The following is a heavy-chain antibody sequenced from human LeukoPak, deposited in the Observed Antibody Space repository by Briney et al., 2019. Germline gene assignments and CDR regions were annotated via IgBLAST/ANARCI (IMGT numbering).Heavy chain of an antibody. V-gene: IGHV3-23*01. CDR2: ISVISTKT. Sequence: PGRSLTLSCPVSRFTLSSYGMSCVSQPARRGLGWVATISVISTKTYSADSVKGRFTISRDDPHNTLYLQMNSLRAEDTAVYFCARGGVDYYGSGTYYLMYYFDYWGQGALVTVSS. CDR3: ARGGVDYYGSGTYYLMYYFDY. J-gene: IGHJ4*02. D-gene: IGHD3-10*01. CDR1: RFTLSSYG.